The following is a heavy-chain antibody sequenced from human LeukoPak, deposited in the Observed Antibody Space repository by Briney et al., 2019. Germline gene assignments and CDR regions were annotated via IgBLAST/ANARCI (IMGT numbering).Heavy chain of an antibody. V-gene: IGHV3-23*01. CDR2: SGTSGDT. CDR3: AQKTPGHHPFDY. D-gene: IGHD2-8*02. Sequence: GGSLRLSCAASGFTFSSYALNWVRQAPGKGLEWVSASGTSGDTYYGDSVKGRFTISRDNAKNTVYLQMSSLRVEDTAVYYCAQKTPGHHPFDYWARESWSPSPQ. J-gene: IGHJ4*02. CDR1: GFTFSSYA.